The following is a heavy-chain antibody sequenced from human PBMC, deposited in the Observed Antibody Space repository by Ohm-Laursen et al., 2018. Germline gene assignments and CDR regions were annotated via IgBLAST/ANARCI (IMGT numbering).Heavy chain of an antibody. CDR3: ARDESSSFSIDY. Sequence: SLRLSCAASGFTFSSYSMNWVRQAPGKGLEWASSISSSSSYIYYADSVKGRFTISRDNAKNSLYLQMNSLRAEDTAVYYCARDESSSFSIDYWGQGTLVTVSS. D-gene: IGHD6-6*01. CDR2: ISSSSSYI. CDR1: GFTFSSYS. V-gene: IGHV3-21*01. J-gene: IGHJ4*02.